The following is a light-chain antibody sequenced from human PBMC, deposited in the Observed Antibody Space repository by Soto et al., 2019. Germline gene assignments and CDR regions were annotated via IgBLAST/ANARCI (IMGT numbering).Light chain of an antibody. CDR3: QSYDSSLSGSEV. CDR1: GSNIGSNA. J-gene: IGLJ1*01. V-gene: IGLV1-44*01. Sequence: QSVLTQPPSASGTPGQRVTFSCSGSGSNIGSNAVNWYQQLPGTAPKLLIYSNTQRPSGVPDRFSGSKSGTSASLAISGLQSEDEADYYCQSYDSSLSGSEVFGTGTKVTVL. CDR2: SNT.